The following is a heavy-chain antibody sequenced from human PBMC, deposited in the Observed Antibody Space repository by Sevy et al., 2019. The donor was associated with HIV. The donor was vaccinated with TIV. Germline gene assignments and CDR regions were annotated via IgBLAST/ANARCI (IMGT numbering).Heavy chain of an antibody. J-gene: IGHJ4*02. CDR1: GFTFSSYW. CDR2: IKQDGSEK. D-gene: IGHD2-8*01. CDR3: ARRGVRSLGRYFDY. Sequence: GGSLRLSCAASGFTFSSYWMSWVRQAPGKGLEWVANIKQDGSEKYYVDSVKGRFTISRDNAKNSLYLQMNSLRAEDTAVYYCARRGVRSLGRYFDYWGQGTLVTVSS. V-gene: IGHV3-7*01.